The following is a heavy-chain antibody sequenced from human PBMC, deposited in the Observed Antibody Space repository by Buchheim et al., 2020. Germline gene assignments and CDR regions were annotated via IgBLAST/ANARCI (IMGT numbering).Heavy chain of an antibody. J-gene: IGHJ4*02. CDR3: ASWVSSSWHFDY. Sequence: QLQLQESGPGLVKPSETLSLTCTVSGVSISSSSYYWGWIRQPPGKGLEWIGTIYYSGSTYYNPSLKSRVTISVDTSKNQFSLKLRSVTATDTAVYYCASWVSSSWHFDYWGQGTL. D-gene: IGHD6-13*01. V-gene: IGHV4-39*01. CDR1: GVSISSSSYY. CDR2: IYYSGST.